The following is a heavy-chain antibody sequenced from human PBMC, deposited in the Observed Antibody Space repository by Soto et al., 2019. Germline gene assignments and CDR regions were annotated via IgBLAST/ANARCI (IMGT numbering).Heavy chain of an antibody. J-gene: IGHJ5*01. CDR3: ARWVGGSMYDNSGKYDS. CDR1: GFIFSGSG. V-gene: IGHV3-30*03. CDR2: VSNDGIRK. Sequence: QVQLVESGGGVVQPGRSLRLTCAASGFIFSGSGMHWVRQAPGKGLEWVALVSNDGIRKYYGDSVKGRFTISRDNAENTLYLQMNSLRAEATAVHYCARWVGGSMYDNSGKYDSWGQGTLVTVSS. D-gene: IGHD3-22*01.